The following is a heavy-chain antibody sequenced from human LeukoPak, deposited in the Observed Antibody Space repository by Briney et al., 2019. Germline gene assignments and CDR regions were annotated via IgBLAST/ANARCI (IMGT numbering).Heavy chain of an antibody. CDR3: TFSRSGYAGIDY. V-gene: IGHV3-73*01. J-gene: IGHJ4*02. Sequence: PGGSLRLSCAASGFTFSGSGMHWVRQASGKGLEWVGRIRSKANDYATAYAASVKGRFTISRDDSKNTAYLQMNSLRTEDTAVYYCTFSRSGYAGIDYWGPGTLVTVSS. CDR1: GFTFSGSG. CDR2: IRSKANDYAT. D-gene: IGHD5-12*01.